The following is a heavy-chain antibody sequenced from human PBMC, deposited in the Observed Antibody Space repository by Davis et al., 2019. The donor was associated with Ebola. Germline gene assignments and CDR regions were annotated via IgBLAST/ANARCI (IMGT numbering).Heavy chain of an antibody. V-gene: IGHV5-51*01. CDR3: ARSFSDIWSPSSRLVFDS. Sequence: GESLKISCKGSGYNFATQWIGWVRQMPGKGLEWMGIIYPGDSDTRYGPSFQGQVTISADKSITTAYLQWSSLEASDTGMYYCARSFSDIWSPSSRLVFDSWGQGTLVTVSS. J-gene: IGHJ4*02. D-gene: IGHD3-3*01. CDR2: IYPGDSDT. CDR1: GYNFATQW.